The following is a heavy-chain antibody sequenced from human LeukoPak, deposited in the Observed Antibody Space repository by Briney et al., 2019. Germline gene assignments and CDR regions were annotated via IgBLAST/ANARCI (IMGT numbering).Heavy chain of an antibody. J-gene: IGHJ6*03. Sequence: PGRSLRLSCAASGFTFSTYGMYWVRQAPGKGLDWVAVIWYDGSNKYYADSVKGRFTISRDNAKNSLYLQMNSLRAEDTAVYYCARLGYYYYMDVWGKGTTVTVSS. CDR3: ARLGYYYYMDV. V-gene: IGHV3-33*03. CDR1: GFTFSTYG. CDR2: IWYDGSNK.